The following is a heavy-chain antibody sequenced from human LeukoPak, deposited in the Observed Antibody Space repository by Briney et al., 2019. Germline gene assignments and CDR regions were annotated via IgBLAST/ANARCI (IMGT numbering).Heavy chain of an antibody. CDR3: AKGHYYDDGY. J-gene: IGHJ4*02. V-gene: IGHV3-23*01. D-gene: IGHD3-22*01. CDR1: GFTVSSNS. Sequence: GGSLRLSCTVPGFTVSSNSMSWVRQAPGKGLEWVSAISGSGAGTHYADSVKGRFTISRDDSTNTLSLQMNSLRVEDTAIYYCAKGHYYDDGYWGQGTLVTVSS. CDR2: ISGSGAGT.